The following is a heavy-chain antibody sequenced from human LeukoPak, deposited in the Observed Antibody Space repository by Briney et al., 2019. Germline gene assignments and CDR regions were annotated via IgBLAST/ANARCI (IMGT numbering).Heavy chain of an antibody. D-gene: IGHD3-10*01. CDR3: ARNLRLWFGELQRDYYYGMDV. J-gene: IGHJ6*02. Sequence: GGSLRLSCSASDFVIPDYGMFSDYGIHWVRQTPGKGLEWLALISFDAGDLYYADSFKGRFFISRDNSKKTVSLQMDRLRVDDTAVYYCARNLRLWFGELQRDYYYGMDVWGQGTTVTVSS. V-gene: IGHV3-30*03. CDR1: DFVIPDYGMFSDYG. CDR2: ISFDAGDL.